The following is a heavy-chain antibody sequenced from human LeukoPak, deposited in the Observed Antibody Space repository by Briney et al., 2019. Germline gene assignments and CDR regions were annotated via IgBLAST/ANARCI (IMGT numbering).Heavy chain of an antibody. J-gene: IGHJ4*02. Sequence: SGGSLRLSCAASGFTFNNAWMGWVRQAPGKGLEWVGRIKSKTDGETTDYAAPVKGRFTISRDDSKNTLYLQMNSLKTEDTAVYYCTTVILWGQGTLVTVSS. CDR3: TTVIL. V-gene: IGHV3-15*01. CDR1: GFTFNNAW. CDR2: IKSKTDGETT.